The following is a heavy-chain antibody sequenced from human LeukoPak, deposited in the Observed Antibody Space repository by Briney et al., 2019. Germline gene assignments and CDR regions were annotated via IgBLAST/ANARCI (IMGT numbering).Heavy chain of an antibody. Sequence: GGSLGLSCAASGFTFSSYAMSWVRQAAGKGLEWVSSISGGSTYYADSRKGRFTISRDNSKNTLYLQMNSLRAEDTAVYYCAKVSYSGSYSFDYWGQGTLVTVSS. D-gene: IGHD1-26*01. J-gene: IGHJ4*02. CDR1: GFTFSSYA. V-gene: IGHV3-23*01. CDR2: ISGGST. CDR3: AKVSYSGSYSFDY.